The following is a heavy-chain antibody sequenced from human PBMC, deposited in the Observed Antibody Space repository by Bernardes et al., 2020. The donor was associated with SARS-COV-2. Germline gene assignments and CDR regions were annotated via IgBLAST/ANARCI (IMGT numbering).Heavy chain of an antibody. V-gene: IGHV3-23*01. CDR3: AKEGGYNYGFQ. D-gene: IGHD5-18*01. Sequence: GGSLRLFCAASGFTFSNYAMSWVRQAPGKGLEWVSGISGSGGSTYYPDSVKGRFTISRDNSKNTLYLQMNSLRAEDTAVYYCAKEGGYNYGFQWGQGTLVTVSS. CDR1: GFTFSNYA. CDR2: ISGSGGST. J-gene: IGHJ4*02.